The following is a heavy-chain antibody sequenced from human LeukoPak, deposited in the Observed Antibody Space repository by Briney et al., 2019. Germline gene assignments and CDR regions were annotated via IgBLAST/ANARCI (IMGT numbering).Heavy chain of an antibody. CDR3: ARGRKDIVVVPPAIFDY. J-gene: IGHJ4*02. Sequence: SETLSLTCAVYGGSLNGYYWSWIRQPPGKGLEWIGEIYHSGSTNYNPSLKSRVPISVDTSKNQFSLTLSSVTAADTAVYYSARGRKDIVVVPPAIFDYWGQGTPVTVSS. CDR1: GGSLNGYY. D-gene: IGHD2-2*01. CDR2: IYHSGST. V-gene: IGHV4-34*01.